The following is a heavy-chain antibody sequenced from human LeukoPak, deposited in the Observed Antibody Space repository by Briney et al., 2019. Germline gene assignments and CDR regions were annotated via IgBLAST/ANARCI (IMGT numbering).Heavy chain of an antibody. CDR2: ISWNSGSI. D-gene: IGHD6-19*01. Sequence: GGSLRLSCAASGFTFDDYAMHWVRQAPGKGLEWVSGISWNSGSIGYADSVKGRFTISRDNAKNSLYLQMNSLRAEDTALYYCAKDNNPAVAAPGGDYWGQGTLVTVSS. J-gene: IGHJ4*02. CDR1: GFTFDDYA. V-gene: IGHV3-9*01. CDR3: AKDNNPAVAAPGGDY.